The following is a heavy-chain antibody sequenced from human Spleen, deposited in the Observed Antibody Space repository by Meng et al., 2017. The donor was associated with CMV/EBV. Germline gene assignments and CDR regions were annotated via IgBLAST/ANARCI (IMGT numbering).Heavy chain of an antibody. V-gene: IGHV4-34*01. CDR3: ARLPWIVPAARPSWSNP. D-gene: IGHD2-2*01. J-gene: IGHJ5*02. CDR1: GGSFSGYY. CDR2: INHSGST. Sequence: QVHQQRGGAVLLKPSETLSLTCAVYGGSFSGYYWSWIRQPPGKGLEWIGEINHSGSTNYNPSLKSRVTISVDTSKNQFSLKLSSVTAADTAVYYCARLPWIVPAARPSWSNPWGQGTLVTVSS.